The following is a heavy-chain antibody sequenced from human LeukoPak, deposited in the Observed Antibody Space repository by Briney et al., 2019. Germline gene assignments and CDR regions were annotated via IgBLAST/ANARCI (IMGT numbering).Heavy chain of an antibody. CDR1: GFTFSSYG. CDR2: ISSDGSDK. CDR3: ASFLGGYSFFH. V-gene: IGHV3-30*03. J-gene: IGHJ4*02. Sequence: GGSLRLSCAASGFTFSSYGMHWVRQAPGKGLEWVTVISSDGSDKYYADSVRGRFTISRDNSKNTLDLQMNSLRAEDTAVYYCASFLGGYSFFHWGQGTLVTVSS. D-gene: IGHD3-22*01.